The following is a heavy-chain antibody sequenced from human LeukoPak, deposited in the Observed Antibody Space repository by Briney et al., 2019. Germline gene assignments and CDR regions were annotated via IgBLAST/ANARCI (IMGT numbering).Heavy chain of an antibody. CDR2: ISGSGGST. Sequence: PGGSLRLSCAASGFTFSSYAMSWVRQAPGKGLEWVSAISGSGGSTYYADSVKGRFTISRDNSKNTLYLQMNSLRAEDTAVYYCAARDCSDTACSAGVFDYWGQGTLVSVSS. D-gene: IGHD2-21*01. J-gene: IGHJ4*02. CDR1: GFTFSSYA. V-gene: IGHV3-23*01. CDR3: AARDCSDTACSAGVFDY.